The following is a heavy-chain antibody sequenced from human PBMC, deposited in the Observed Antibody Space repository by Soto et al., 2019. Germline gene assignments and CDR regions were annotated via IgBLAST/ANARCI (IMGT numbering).Heavy chain of an antibody. D-gene: IGHD3-3*01. Sequence: GASVKVSCKASGYTFTSYGISWVRQAPGQGLERMGWISAYNGNTNNAQKLRGRVTMTTDTSTSTAYMELRSLRSDDTAVYYCASDLGRAVVRSRYYYYGMDVWGQGSRVTVAS. CDR3: ASDLGRAVVRSRYYYYGMDV. V-gene: IGHV1-18*04. CDR1: GYTFTSYG. J-gene: IGHJ6*02. CDR2: ISAYNGNT.